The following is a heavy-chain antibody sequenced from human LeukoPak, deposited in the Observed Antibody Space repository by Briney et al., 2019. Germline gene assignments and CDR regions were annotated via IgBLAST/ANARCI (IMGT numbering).Heavy chain of an antibody. V-gene: IGHV4-34*01. CDR2: INHSGSA. D-gene: IGHD6-13*01. CDR1: GGSFSGYY. J-gene: IGHJ4*02. CDR3: ARHVAAGTTIDY. Sequence: PSETLSLTCGVYGGSFSGYYWTWIRQPPGGGLEWIGEINHSGSANYNPSLKSRVTMSVDTSKNQFSLKLSSVTAADTAVYYCARHVAAGTTIDYWGQGTLVTVSS.